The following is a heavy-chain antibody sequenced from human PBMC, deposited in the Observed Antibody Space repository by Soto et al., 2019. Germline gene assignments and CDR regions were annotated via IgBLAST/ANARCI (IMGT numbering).Heavy chain of an antibody. J-gene: IGHJ4*02. Sequence: SETLSLTCTVSGGPFSRGGYYWSWIRQHPGKGLECIGYIFYTGSTYYNPTLKSRVTMSVDTSKRQFSLNLSSLTAADTAVYYCARLYSVNYLGYFDYWGQGGLVT. CDR3: ARLYSVNYLGYFDY. CDR2: IFYTGST. V-gene: IGHV4-31*03. CDR1: GGPFSRGGYY. D-gene: IGHD6-13*01.